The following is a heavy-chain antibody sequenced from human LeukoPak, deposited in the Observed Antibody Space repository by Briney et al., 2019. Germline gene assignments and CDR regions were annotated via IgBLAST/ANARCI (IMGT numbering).Heavy chain of an antibody. CDR1: GGTFSRYA. J-gene: IGHJ4*02. V-gene: IGHV1-18*01. Sequence: ASVKVSCKASGGTFSRYAISWVRQAPGQGLEWMGWISAYNGNTNYAQKLQGRVTMTTDTSTSTAYMELRSLRSDDTAVYYCARGKDYYGSGNFDYWGQGTLVTVSS. CDR2: ISAYNGNT. D-gene: IGHD3-10*01. CDR3: ARGKDYYGSGNFDY.